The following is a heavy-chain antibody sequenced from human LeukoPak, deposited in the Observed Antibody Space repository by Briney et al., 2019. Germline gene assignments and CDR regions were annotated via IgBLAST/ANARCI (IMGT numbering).Heavy chain of an antibody. CDR3: ARLGYSSGWYSSYFDY. Sequence: PSETLSLTCTVSGGSISSYYWSWIRQPPGKGLEWIGYIYYSGSTNYNPSLKSRVTISVDTSKNQFSLKLSSVTAADTAVYYCARLGYSSGWYSSYFDYWGQGTLVTVSS. CDR1: GGSISSYY. J-gene: IGHJ4*02. D-gene: IGHD6-19*01. CDR2: IYYSGST. V-gene: IGHV4-59*08.